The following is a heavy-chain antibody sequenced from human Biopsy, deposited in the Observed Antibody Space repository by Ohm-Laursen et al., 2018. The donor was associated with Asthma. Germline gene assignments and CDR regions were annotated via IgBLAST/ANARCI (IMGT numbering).Heavy chain of an antibody. CDR3: ARGSSGGSYYTSLGY. D-gene: IGHD1-26*01. CDR2: TYSSGST. CDR1: GGSISSYY. Sequence: SDTLSLTCAVSGGSISSYYWSWIRQPPGRGLEWIGYTYSSGSTNYNPSLKSRVTISVDTSKNQFSLKLSSVTAADTAVYYCARGSSGGSYYTSLGYWGQGTLVTVSS. J-gene: IGHJ4*02. V-gene: IGHV4-59*07.